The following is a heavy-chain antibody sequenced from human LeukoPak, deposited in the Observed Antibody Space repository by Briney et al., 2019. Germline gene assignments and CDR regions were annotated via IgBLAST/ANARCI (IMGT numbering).Heavy chain of an antibody. J-gene: IGHJ5*02. CDR1: GGSFSGYY. CDR2: INHSGST. CDR3: ARGLRITIFGVVIPTGNWFDP. D-gene: IGHD3-3*01. V-gene: IGHV4-34*01. Sequence: SETLSLTCAVYGGSFSGYYWSWIRQPPGKGLEWLGEINHSGSTNYNPSLKSRVTISVDTSKNQFSLKLSSVTAADTAVYYCARGLRITIFGVVIPTGNWFDPWGQGTLVTVSS.